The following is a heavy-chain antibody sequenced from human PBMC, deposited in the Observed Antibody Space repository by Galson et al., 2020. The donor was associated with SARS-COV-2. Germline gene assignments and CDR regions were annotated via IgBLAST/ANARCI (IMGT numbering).Heavy chain of an antibody. CDR3: ARDHLYYYDSSGYAFDI. D-gene: IGHD3-22*01. CDR1: GGSISSGDYY. J-gene: IGHJ3*02. CDR2: IYYSGST. V-gene: IGHV4-30-4*01. Sequence: KTSETLSLTCTVSGGSISSGDYYWSWIRQPPGKGLEWIGYIYYSGSTYYNPSLKSRVTISVDTSKNQFSLKLSSVAAADTAVYYCARDHLYYYDSSGYAFDIWGKGTMVTVSS.